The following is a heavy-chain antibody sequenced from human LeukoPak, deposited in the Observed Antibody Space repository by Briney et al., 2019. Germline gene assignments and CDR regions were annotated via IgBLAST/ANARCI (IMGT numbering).Heavy chain of an antibody. CDR3: ARESRRIAAAGPSYYMDV. CDR2: IYYSGST. J-gene: IGHJ6*03. Sequence: SPSETLSLTCTVSGGSISSSSYYWGWIRQPPGKGLEWIGSIYYSGSTYYNPSLKSRVTISVDTSKNQFSLMVNSVTAADTAVYYCARESRRIAAAGPSYYMDVWGRGTTVTVSS. D-gene: IGHD6-13*01. CDR1: GGSISSSSYY. V-gene: IGHV4-39*07.